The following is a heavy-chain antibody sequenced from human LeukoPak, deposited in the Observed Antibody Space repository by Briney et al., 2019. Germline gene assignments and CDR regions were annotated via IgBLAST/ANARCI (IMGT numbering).Heavy chain of an antibody. Sequence: GRSLRLSCAASGFTFDDYAMHWVRQAPGKGLEWVSGISWNSGSIGYADSVKGRFTISRDNAKNSLYLQMNSLRAEDTALYYCAKDIRRDYGSGRGFDYWGQGTLVTVSS. D-gene: IGHD3-10*01. CDR3: AKDIRRDYGSGRGFDY. J-gene: IGHJ4*02. V-gene: IGHV3-9*01. CDR2: ISWNSGSI. CDR1: GFTFDDYA.